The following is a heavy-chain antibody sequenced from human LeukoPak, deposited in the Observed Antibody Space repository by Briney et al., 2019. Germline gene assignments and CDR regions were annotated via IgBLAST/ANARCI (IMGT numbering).Heavy chain of an antibody. CDR3: ASYSGLDAFDI. D-gene: IGHD4-11*01. V-gene: IGHV4-59*08. CDR2: IYYSGST. J-gene: IGHJ3*02. Sequence: SETLSLTCTVSGGSISSYYWSWIRQPPGKGLEWIGYIYYSGSTNYNPSLKSRVTISVDTSKNQFSLKLSSVTAADTAVYYCASYSGLDAFDIWGQGTMATVSS. CDR1: GGSISSYY.